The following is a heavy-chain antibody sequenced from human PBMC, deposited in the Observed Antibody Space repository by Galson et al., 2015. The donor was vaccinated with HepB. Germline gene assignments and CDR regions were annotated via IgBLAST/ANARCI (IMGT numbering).Heavy chain of an antibody. CDR2: INPSGGST. V-gene: IGHV1-46*01. J-gene: IGHJ6*02. D-gene: IGHD2-21*01. CDR1: GYTFTSYY. Sequence: SVKVSCKASGYTFTSYYMHWVRQAPGQGLEWMGIINPSGGSTSYAQKFQGRVTMTRDTSTSTVYMELSSLRSEDTAVYYCARDWVAVSISSTPIYGIDVWVQVTTVTVSS. CDR3: ARDWVAVSISSTPIYGIDV.